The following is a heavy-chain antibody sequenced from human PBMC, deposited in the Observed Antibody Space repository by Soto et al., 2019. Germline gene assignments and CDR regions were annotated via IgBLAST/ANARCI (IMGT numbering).Heavy chain of an antibody. J-gene: IGHJ4*02. D-gene: IGHD3-10*01. CDR1: GYTFISYA. V-gene: IGHV1-18*01. CDR2: ISAYNGNT. Sequence: QVQLVQSGAEVKKPGASVKVSCKASGYTFISYAISWVRQAPGQGLEWMGWISAYNGNTNYAQKLQGRVTITTDTSTTTPYMELRSLRSDDTAVYYFATSGPRAGYWGQGTLVTVSS. CDR3: ATSGPRAGY.